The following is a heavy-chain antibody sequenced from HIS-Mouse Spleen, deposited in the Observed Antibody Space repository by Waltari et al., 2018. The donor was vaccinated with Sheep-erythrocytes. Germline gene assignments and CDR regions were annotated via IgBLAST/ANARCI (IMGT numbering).Heavy chain of an antibody. CDR3: ARHFGAYGGKVDY. J-gene: IGHJ4*02. CDR1: GYSFTSYW. CDR2: IDPVDSVT. D-gene: IGHD4-17*01. V-gene: IGHV5-51*01. Sequence: EVQLVQSGAEVKKPGESLKISCKGSGYSFTSYWIGWVRQMPGKGLEWMGIIDPVDSVTGYRPSFQVPVTLSADKSISTAYLQWSSLKASDTAMYYCARHFGAYGGKVDYWGQGTLVTVSS.